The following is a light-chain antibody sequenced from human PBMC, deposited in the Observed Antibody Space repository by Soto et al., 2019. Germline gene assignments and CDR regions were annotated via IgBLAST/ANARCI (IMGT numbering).Light chain of an antibody. CDR1: QSVSSN. CDR3: QQYNNWPPWT. V-gene: IGKV3-15*01. Sequence: EVVMTQSPTTLSVSPGERATLSCRASQSVSSNLAWYQQTPGQAPRLLIYGASTRATGIPARFSGSGSGTEFTLTISSLQSEDFALYDWQQYNNWPPWTFGKGTKVEIK. CDR2: GAS. J-gene: IGKJ1*01.